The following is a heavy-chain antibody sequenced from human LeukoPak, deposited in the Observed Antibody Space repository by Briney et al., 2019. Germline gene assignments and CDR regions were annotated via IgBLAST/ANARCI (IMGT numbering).Heavy chain of an antibody. CDR3: ASLLRGTFDI. V-gene: IGHV3-23*03. J-gene: IGHJ3*02. CDR2: LYSGGNT. Sequence: GGSLRLSCAVSGVTFSNYALNWVRQAPGKGLECVSVLYSGGNTYYADSVKGRFTISRDNSKNTVYFQMDSLRAEDTAVYYCASLLRGTFDIWGQGTVVTVSS. CDR1: GVTFSNYA.